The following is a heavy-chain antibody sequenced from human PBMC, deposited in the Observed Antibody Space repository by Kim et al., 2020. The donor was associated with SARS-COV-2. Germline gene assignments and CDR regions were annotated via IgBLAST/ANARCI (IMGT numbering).Heavy chain of an antibody. CDR1: GYTLTELS. Sequence: ASVKVSCKVSGYTLTELSMHWVRQAPGKGLEWMGGFDPEDGETIYAQKFQGRVTMTEDTSTDTAYMELSSLRSEDTAVYYCATGRITMVRGLYNYFYVMDVWGQGTTVTVSS. D-gene: IGHD3-10*01. V-gene: IGHV1-24*01. J-gene: IGHJ6*02. CDR2: FDPEDGET. CDR3: ATGRITMVRGLYNYFYVMDV.